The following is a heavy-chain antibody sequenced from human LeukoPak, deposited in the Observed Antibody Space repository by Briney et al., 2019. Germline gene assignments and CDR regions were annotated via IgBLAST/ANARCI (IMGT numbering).Heavy chain of an antibody. J-gene: IGHJ3*02. CDR1: GYTFTSYY. CDR2: INPSGGST. Sequence: GASVKVSCKASGYTFTSYYMHWVRQAPGQGLEWMGMINPSGGSTSYAQKFQGRVTMTRDMSTSTVYMELSSLRSEDTAVYYCATTLLWAYAFDIWGQGTMVTVSS. CDR3: ATTLLWAYAFDI. D-gene: IGHD2/OR15-2a*01. V-gene: IGHV1-46*01.